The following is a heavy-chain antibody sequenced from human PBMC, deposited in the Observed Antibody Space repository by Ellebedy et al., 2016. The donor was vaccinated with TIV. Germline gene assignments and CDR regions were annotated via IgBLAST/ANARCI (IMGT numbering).Heavy chain of an antibody. CDR3: SRSELATDRYDS. J-gene: IGHJ1*01. D-gene: IGHD3-16*02. Sequence: MPSETLSLTCTVSGDSPGRVGSCWTCLRHPPGTGLEWIGYIYHTGKRYLNPSLKSRLNKSMDRSKNQFSLELTSVTAADTAVYFCSRSELATDRYDSWGQGTLVSVSS. CDR2: IYHTGKR. CDR1: GDSPGRVGSC. V-gene: IGHV4-30-2*05.